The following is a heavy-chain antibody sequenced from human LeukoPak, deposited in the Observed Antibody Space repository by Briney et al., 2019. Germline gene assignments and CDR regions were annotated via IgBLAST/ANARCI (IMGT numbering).Heavy chain of an antibody. Sequence: PSETLSLTCTVSGGSTSTSYWSWIRQPPGKGLEWIGYIYYSGSTNYNPSLKSRVTISVDTSKNQFSLKLSSVTAADTAVYYCARGPQYCSDGSCYSYAFDIWGQGTMVTVSS. V-gene: IGHV4-59*01. CDR1: GGSTSTSY. CDR2: IYYSGST. CDR3: ARGPQYCSDGSCYSYAFDI. D-gene: IGHD2-15*01. J-gene: IGHJ3*02.